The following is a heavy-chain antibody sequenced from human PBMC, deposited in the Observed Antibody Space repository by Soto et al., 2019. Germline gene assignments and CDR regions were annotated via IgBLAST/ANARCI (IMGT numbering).Heavy chain of an antibody. V-gene: IGHV3-7*01. D-gene: IGHD3-22*01. CDR2: IKQDGSEK. CDR1: GFTFSSYW. J-gene: IGHJ4*02. Sequence: GGSLRLSCAASGFTFSSYWMSWVRQAPGKGLEWVANIKQDGSEKYYVDSVKGRFTISRDNAKNSLYLQMNSLRAEDTAVYYCARSYYYDSSGYYHTENYWGQATLVTVSS. CDR3: ARSYYYDSSGYYHTENY.